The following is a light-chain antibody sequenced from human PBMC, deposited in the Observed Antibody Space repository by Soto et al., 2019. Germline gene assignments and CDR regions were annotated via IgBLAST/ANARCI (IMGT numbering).Light chain of an antibody. CDR1: QSVGSSY. J-gene: IGKJ1*01. Sequence: ENVLTQSPGTLSLSPGERATLSCRASQSVGSSYLAWYQQKPGQAPRLLIYSTSSRATDIPDRFSGSGSGTDLTLTISRLEPEDFAVYYCQQYDSPIWTFGQGTKVEIK. V-gene: IGKV3-20*01. CDR3: QQYDSPIWT. CDR2: STS.